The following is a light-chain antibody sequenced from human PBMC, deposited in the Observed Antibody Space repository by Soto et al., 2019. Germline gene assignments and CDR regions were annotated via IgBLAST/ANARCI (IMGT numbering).Light chain of an antibody. CDR3: ATWDDSLNGYV. CDR2: TNN. V-gene: IGLV1-44*01. CDR1: GSNIGSNT. J-gene: IGLJ1*01. Sequence: QSVLTQPPSASGTPGQMITISCSGSGSNIGSNTVTWYQQLPRTAPKLLIYTNNQRPSGVPDRFSGSRSGTSASLAISGLQSGDEADYYCATWDDSLNGYVFGTGTKVTVL.